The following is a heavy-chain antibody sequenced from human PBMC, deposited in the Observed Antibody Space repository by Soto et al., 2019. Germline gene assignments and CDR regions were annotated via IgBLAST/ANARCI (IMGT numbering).Heavy chain of an antibody. V-gene: IGHV4-30-4*01. CDR1: GGSIRSGDYY. CDR3: ARLGPTTVPTSYFTGNYNGMDV. CDR2: IYYSGST. Sequence: SETLSLTCTVSGGSIRSGDYYWRWIRQPPGKGLEWIGYIYYSGSTYYNPSLRSRLTISVDTSKNQFSLKLSSVTAADTAVYCCARLGPTTVPTSYFTGNYNGMDVWGEGTTVTVSS. J-gene: IGHJ6*04. D-gene: IGHD4-17*01.